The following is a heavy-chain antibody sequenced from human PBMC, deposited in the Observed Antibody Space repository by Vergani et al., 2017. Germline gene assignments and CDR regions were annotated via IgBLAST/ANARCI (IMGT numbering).Heavy chain of an antibody. CDR2: IYYSGST. CDR1: GGSISSYY. D-gene: IGHD3-16*01. Sequence: QVQLQESGPGLVKPSETLSLTCTVSGGSISSYYWSWIRQPPGKGLEWIGYIYYSGSTNYNPFLKSRVTISVDTSKNQFSLELSSVTAADTAVYYCGRVGARGEDYGGQGTLVTVSS. J-gene: IGHJ4*02. CDR3: GRVGARGEDY. V-gene: IGHV4-59*01.